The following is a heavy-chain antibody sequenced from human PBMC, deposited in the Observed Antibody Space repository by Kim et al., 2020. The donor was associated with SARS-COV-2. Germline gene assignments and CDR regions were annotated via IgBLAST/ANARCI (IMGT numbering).Heavy chain of an antibody. Sequence: YAQKFQGRVTITADESTSTAYMELSSLRSEDTAVYYCARSYSSTYEYFDYWGQGTLVTVSS. J-gene: IGHJ4*02. V-gene: IGHV1-69*01. CDR3: ARSYSSTYEYFDY. D-gene: IGHD6-19*01.